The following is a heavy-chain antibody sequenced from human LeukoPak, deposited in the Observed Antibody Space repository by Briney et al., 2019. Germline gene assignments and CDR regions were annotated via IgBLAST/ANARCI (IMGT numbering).Heavy chain of an antibody. D-gene: IGHD3-10*01. CDR1: GYTFTSYG. J-gene: IGHJ4*02. V-gene: IGHV1-18*01. CDR2: ISAYNGNT. Sequence: ASVKVSCKASGYTFTSYGISWVRQAPGPGLEWMGWISAYNGNTNYAQKLQGRVTMTTDTSTSTAYMELRSLRSDDTAAYYCARPPAGGSGSYSYDYWGQGTLVTVSS. CDR3: ARPPAGGSGSYSYDY.